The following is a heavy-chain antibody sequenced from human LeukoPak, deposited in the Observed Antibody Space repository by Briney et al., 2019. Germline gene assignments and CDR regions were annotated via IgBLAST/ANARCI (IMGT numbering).Heavy chain of an antibody. CDR3: ARDTYYTSGTYYIDYFDS. J-gene: IGHJ4*02. CDR2: ISHGGQT. Sequence: SETLSLTCTVSGGSMSSHYWSWVRQPPGKALEWIGYISHGGQTLSNPSLSSRVTISVDTSNNQFSLKLTSVTAADTAVYFCARDTYYTSGTYYIDYFDSWGQGALVTVSP. V-gene: IGHV4-59*11. D-gene: IGHD3-10*01. CDR1: GGSMSSHY.